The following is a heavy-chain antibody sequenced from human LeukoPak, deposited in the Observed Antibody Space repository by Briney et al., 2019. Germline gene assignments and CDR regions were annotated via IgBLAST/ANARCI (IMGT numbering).Heavy chain of an antibody. Sequence: PSETLSLTCTVSGGSISSGDYYWSWIRQPPGKGLEWIGYIYYSGSTYYNPSLKSRVTISVDTSKNQFSLKLSSVTAADAAVYYCARVESEIAPSHPYIWFDPWGQGTLVTVSS. D-gene: IGHD6-13*01. CDR2: IYYSGST. CDR3: ARVESEIAPSHPYIWFDP. V-gene: IGHV4-30-4*01. CDR1: GGSISSGDYY. J-gene: IGHJ5*02.